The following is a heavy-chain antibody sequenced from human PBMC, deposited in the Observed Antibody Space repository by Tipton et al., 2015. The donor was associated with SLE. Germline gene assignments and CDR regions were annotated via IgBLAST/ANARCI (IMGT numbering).Heavy chain of an antibody. CDR1: GGSFSGYY. CDR2: INHGGST. Sequence: TLSLTCAVYGGSFSGYYWTWIRQPPGKGLEWIGEINHGGSTNYNPSLKSRVTISEDTSKNQFSLKLTSVTAADTAVYYCARHLGVIVAFEVWGQGTVLTVSS. D-gene: IGHD3-10*01. J-gene: IGHJ3*01. V-gene: IGHV4-34*01. CDR3: ARHLGVIVAFEV.